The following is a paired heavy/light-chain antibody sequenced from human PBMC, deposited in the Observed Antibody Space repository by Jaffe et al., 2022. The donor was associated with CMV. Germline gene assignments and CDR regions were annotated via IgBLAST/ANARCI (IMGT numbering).Heavy chain of an antibody. Sequence: QVQLVESGGGLVKPGGSLRLSCAASGFTFSDYYMGWIRQAPGKGLEWVSYISSRSTTIYYADSVRGRFAISRDNAKNSLYLQMNSLRAEDTAVYYCARGRMDTVVVVAATWFDPWGQGTLVTVSS. CDR3: ARGRMDTVVVVAATWFDP. CDR2: ISSRSTTI. CDR1: GFTFSDYY. D-gene: IGHD2-15*01. V-gene: IGHV3-11*01. J-gene: IGHJ5*02.
Light chain of an antibody. CDR2: GAF. J-gene: IGKJ4*01. V-gene: IGKV3-20*01. CDR3: QQYGRSLVT. Sequence: EVVLTQSPGTLSLSPGERATLSCRASQSVSSNNLVWYQQKPGQAPRLLIYGAFSRATGIPDRFSGSGSGTDFTLTISRLEPEDFAVYYCQQYGRSLVTFGGGTKVEIK. CDR1: QSVSSNN.